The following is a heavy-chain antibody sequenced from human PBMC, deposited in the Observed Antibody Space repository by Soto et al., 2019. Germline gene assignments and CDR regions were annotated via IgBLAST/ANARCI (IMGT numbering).Heavy chain of an antibody. D-gene: IGHD6-13*01. CDR1: GDSVSSNSAA. Sequence: SQTLSLTCAISGDSVSSNSAAWNWIRQSPSRGLEWLGRTYYRSKWYNDYAVSVKSRITINPDTSKNQFSLQLNSVTPEDTAVYYCARSAEYSSSWYSIGYYYYYGMDVWGQGTTVTVSS. V-gene: IGHV6-1*01. CDR3: ARSAEYSSSWYSIGYYYYYGMDV. J-gene: IGHJ6*02. CDR2: TYYRSKWYN.